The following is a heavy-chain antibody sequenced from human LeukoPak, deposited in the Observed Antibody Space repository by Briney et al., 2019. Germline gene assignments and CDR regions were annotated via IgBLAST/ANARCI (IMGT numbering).Heavy chain of an antibody. V-gene: IGHV3-43*02. Sequence: GGSLRLSCAASGFTFDDYAMHWVRQAPGKGLEWVSLINRDAGATYYADSVKGRFTISRDNNKNSLYLQMNSLSTEDTALSYCAKDLGGNLGFGELGGMDVWGQGTTVTVSS. CDR3: AKDLGGNLGFGELGGMDV. CDR2: INRDAGAT. D-gene: IGHD3-10*01. CDR1: GFTFDDYA. J-gene: IGHJ6*02.